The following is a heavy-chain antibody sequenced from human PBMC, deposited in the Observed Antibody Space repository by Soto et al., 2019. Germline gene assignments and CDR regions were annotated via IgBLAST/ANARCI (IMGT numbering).Heavy chain of an antibody. D-gene: IGHD3-16*01. CDR1: GFCVGDNY. V-gene: IGHV3-11*06. J-gene: IGHJ6*02. CDR3: ARSSGRRHVFTFDYGLDV. Sequence: QVQLVESGGGLVEPGVSLRVSCAASGFCVGDNYMTWIRQAPGKGLEWLSYSSGRGGYTDYADSVKGRFTLSRDNAKNPYVLQRYSLRAEDTAVYSGARSSGRRHVFTFDYGLDVWGQGTTVTVSS. CDR2: SSGRGGYT.